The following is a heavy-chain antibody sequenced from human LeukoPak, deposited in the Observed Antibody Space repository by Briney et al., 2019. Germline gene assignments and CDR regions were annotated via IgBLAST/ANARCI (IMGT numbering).Heavy chain of an antibody. CDR1: GFTFSTYW. V-gene: IGHV3-74*01. CDR3: ARAPSEIGGYYPEYFRH. Sequence: GGSLRLSCAASGFTFSTYWMHWVRQAPGKGLVWVSRIKSDGGTNYADSVKGRFTISRDNAKKTVSLQMNSLRPEDTGVYFCARAPSEIGGYYPEYFRHWGQGTLVTVSS. D-gene: IGHD3-22*01. CDR2: IKSDGGT. J-gene: IGHJ1*01.